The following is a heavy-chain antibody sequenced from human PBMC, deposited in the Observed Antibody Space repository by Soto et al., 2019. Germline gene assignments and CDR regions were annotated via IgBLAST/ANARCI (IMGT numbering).Heavy chain of an antibody. CDR2: IIPMFGTT. V-gene: IGHV1-69*06. Sequence: QVQLVQSGPEVKKPGSSVKVSCKTSGDTFKKFAISWVRQAPGQGPEWMGGIIPMFGTTKYTQKFQGRVTFTADKSTGXXXMELTSLMSEDTATXXXXXXXXXXXXAXPHY. CDR3: XXXXXXXXXAXPHY. J-gene: IGHJ4*01. CDR1: GDTFKKFA.